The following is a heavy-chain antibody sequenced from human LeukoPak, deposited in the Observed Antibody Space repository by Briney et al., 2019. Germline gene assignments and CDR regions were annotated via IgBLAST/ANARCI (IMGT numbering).Heavy chain of an antibody. D-gene: IGHD5-12*01. CDR1: GFTVSSNS. CDR2: ISSSSSYI. V-gene: IGHV3-21*01. CDR3: ARDGEWLRLALGAWDY. J-gene: IGHJ4*02. Sequence: TGGSLRLSCAVSGFTVSSNSMSWVRQPPGKGLEWVSSISSSSSYIYYADSVKGRFTISRDNAKNSLYLQMNSLRAEDTAVYYCARDGEWLRLALGAWDYWGQGTLVTVSS.